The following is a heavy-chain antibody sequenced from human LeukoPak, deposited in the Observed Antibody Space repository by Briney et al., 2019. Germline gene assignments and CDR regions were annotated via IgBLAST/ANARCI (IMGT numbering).Heavy chain of an antibody. V-gene: IGHV4-59*08. Sequence: SETLSLTCTVSGGSISSYYWSWIRQPPGKGLEWIGYIYYTGSTNYNPSLKSRVTISVDTSKNQFSLKLSSVTAADTAVYYGARGVIVVPGTGGAFDYWGQGTLVTVSS. J-gene: IGHJ4*02. CDR1: GGSISSYY. D-gene: IGHD6-19*01. CDR2: IYYTGST. CDR3: ARGVIVVPGTGGAFDY.